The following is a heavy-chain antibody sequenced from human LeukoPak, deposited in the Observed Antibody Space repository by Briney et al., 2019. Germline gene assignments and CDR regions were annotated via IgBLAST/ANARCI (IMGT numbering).Heavy chain of an antibody. J-gene: IGHJ4*02. D-gene: IGHD1-26*01. V-gene: IGHV3-30*18. CDR2: ISYDGSNK. CDR1: GFTFSSYG. CDR3: AKAPTSGSRGVFDY. Sequence: GGSLRLSCAASGFTFSSYGMHWVRQAPGKGLEWVAVISYDGSNKYYADSVKGRFTISRDNSKNTLYLQMNSLRAEDTAVYYCAKAPTSGSRGVFDYWGQGTLVTVSS.